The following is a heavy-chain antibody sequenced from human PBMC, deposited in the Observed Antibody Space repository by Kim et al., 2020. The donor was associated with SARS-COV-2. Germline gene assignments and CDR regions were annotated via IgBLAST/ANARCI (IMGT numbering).Heavy chain of an antibody. V-gene: IGHV4-30-2*01. Sequence: YYNPSLKSRVTISVDGSKDQFSLKLSSVTAADTAVYYCARDWVGATHFDYWGQGTLVTVSS. CDR3: ARDWVGATHFDY. D-gene: IGHD1-26*01. J-gene: IGHJ4*02.